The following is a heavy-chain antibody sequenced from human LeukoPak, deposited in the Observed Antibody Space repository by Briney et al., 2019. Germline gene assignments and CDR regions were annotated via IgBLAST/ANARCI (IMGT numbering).Heavy chain of an antibody. CDR2: INTSGSG. V-gene: IGHV4-4*07. D-gene: IGHD3-22*01. CDR1: GGSISNYY. J-gene: IGHJ4*02. Sequence: SETLSLTCTVSGGSISNYYWSWIRQPAGKGLEWIGRINTSGSGDYNPSLQSRVTISVDTSKNQFSLKLSSVTAADTAVYYCARDSGSSGYYGIDYWGQGTLVTVSS. CDR3: ARDSGSSGYYGIDY.